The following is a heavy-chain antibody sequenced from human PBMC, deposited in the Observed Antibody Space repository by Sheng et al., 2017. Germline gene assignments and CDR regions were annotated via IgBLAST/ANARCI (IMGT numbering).Heavy chain of an antibody. J-gene: IGHJ5*02. CDR3: ARDPDFEYCTNGVCSKYNWFDP. Sequence: QVQLVQSGAEVKKPGSSVKVSCKASGGTFSSYTISWVRQAPGQGLEWMGRIIPILGIANYAQKFQGRVTITADKSTSTAYMELSSLRSEDTAVYYCARDPDFEYCTNGVCSKYNWFDPWGQGTLVTVSS. CDR2: IIPILGIA. CDR1: GGTFSSYT. V-gene: IGHV1-69*08. D-gene: IGHD2-8*01.